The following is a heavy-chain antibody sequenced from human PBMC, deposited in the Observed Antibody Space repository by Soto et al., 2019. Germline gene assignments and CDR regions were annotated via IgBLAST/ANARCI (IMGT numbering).Heavy chain of an antibody. J-gene: IGHJ4*02. V-gene: IGHV3-7*05. D-gene: IGHD6-19*01. CDR3: TGGSGWESDS. CDR2: IEQDGGEK. Sequence: EVQLVESGGGLVKPGGSLRLSCVVSEFTFSTYWMTWVRQAPGKGLEWVANIEQDGGEKNYLESVRGRFTISRDNAKKSLFLEMNSLRAEDTAVYYCTGGSGWESDSWGQGTLVTVSS. CDR1: EFTFSTYW.